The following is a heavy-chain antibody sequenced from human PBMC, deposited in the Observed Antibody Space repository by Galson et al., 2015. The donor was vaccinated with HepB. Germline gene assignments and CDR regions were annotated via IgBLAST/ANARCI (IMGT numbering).Heavy chain of an antibody. CDR3: VRGGGTYYLDAFDI. Sequence: SLRLSCAASGFNFSHYAMHWVRQTTGKGLQWVSAVEPNGGTNYSDSVKGRFTISRENAKNSLYLQMNGLTVGDTAVYYCVRGGGTYYLDAFDIWGQGTVVTVSS. J-gene: IGHJ3*02. CDR1: GFNFSHYA. D-gene: IGHD1-26*01. CDR2: VEPNGGT. V-gene: IGHV3-13*01.